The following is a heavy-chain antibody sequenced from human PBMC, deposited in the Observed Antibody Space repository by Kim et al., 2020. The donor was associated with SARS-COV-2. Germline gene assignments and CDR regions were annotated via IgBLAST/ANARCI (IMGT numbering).Heavy chain of an antibody. V-gene: IGHV4-59*08. CDR1: GGSISSYY. CDR3: ARSTYYYDSSGYYYTVGYFDY. CDR2: IYYSGST. D-gene: IGHD3-22*01. Sequence: SETLSLTCTVSGGSISSYYWSWIRQPPGKGLEWIGYIYYSGSTNYNPSLKSRVTISVDTSKNQFSLKLSSVTAADTAVYYCARSTYYYDSSGYYYTVGYFDYWGQGTLVTVSS. J-gene: IGHJ4*02.